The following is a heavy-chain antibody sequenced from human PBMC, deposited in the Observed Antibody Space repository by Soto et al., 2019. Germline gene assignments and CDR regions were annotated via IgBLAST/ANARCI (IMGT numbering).Heavy chain of an antibody. CDR3: TRAGGSYYFDF. CDR1: GFTFSSLW. D-gene: IGHD3-10*01. Sequence: EVQLVESGGGSVLPGGSLRLSCAASGFTFSSLWMSWVRQAPGKGLEWVANIKPDGSDQYYVDSVKGRFTISRDNARNSLYLQMNSLRGDDTAVYYCTRAGGSYYFDFWGQGTLVIVSA. CDR2: IKPDGSDQ. J-gene: IGHJ4*02. V-gene: IGHV3-7*01.